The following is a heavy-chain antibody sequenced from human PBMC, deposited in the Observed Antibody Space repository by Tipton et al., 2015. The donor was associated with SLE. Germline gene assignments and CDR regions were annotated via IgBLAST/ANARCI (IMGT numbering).Heavy chain of an antibody. CDR1: GGSISSGSYY. D-gene: IGHD2-21*01. J-gene: IGHJ2*01. V-gene: IGHV4-39*07. CDR2: INHSGST. Sequence: TLSLTCTVSGGSISSGSYYWSWIRQPPGKGLEWIGEINHSGSTNYNPSLKSRVTISVDTSKNQFSLKLTSVTAADTAVYYCARGPPTLWWWYFDLRGRGTLVTVSS. CDR3: ARGPPTLWWWYFDL.